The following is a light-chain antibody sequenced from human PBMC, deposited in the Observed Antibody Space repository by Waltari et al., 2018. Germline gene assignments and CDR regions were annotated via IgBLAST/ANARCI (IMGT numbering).Light chain of an antibody. CDR3: AAWDDSLNGRWV. CDR2: RND. J-gene: IGLJ2*01. CDR1: SSNVGSNV. Sequence: QSEMSQPPSVPGTPGQTVTISCSGRSSNVGSNVVNWYQQLPGTAPKLLIYRNDQRPSRAPDRFSCSESGTSAALAISGLQSEDEADYYCAAWDDSLNGRWVFGAGTKLTVL. V-gene: IGLV1-44*01.